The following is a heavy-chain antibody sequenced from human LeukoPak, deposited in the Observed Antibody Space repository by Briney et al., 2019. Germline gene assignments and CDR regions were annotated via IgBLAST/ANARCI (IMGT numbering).Heavy chain of an antibody. Sequence: SETLSLTCTVSGDSISSNSYYWGWIRQPPGKGLEWIGSIYYSGSTYYNPSLKSRVTISVDTSKNQFSLKLSSVTAADTAVYYCARGTIWGQGTMVTVSS. CDR2: IYYSGST. CDR1: GDSISSNSYY. J-gene: IGHJ3*02. V-gene: IGHV4-39*07. D-gene: IGHD3-10*01. CDR3: ARGTI.